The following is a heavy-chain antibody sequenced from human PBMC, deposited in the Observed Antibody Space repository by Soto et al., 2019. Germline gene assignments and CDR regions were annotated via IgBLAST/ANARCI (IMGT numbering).Heavy chain of an antibody. D-gene: IGHD6-13*01. CDR3: ARDLPYGAAAAPFDY. CDR1: GYTFTSYA. V-gene: IGHV1-3*01. J-gene: IGHJ4*02. CDR2: INAGNGNT. Sequence: GASVKVSCKASGYTFTSYAMHWVRQAPGQRLEWMGWINAGNGNTKYSQKFQGRVTITRDTSASTAYMELSSLRSEDTAVYYCARDLPYGAAAAPFDYWGQGTLVTAPQ.